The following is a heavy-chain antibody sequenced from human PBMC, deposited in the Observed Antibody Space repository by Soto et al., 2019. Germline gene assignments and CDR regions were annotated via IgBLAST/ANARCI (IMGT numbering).Heavy chain of an antibody. CDR3: ARHPTGYPNRFES. Sequence: PSETLSFTCTVSVGSISSSPYNWGWIRQPPKKGLEWIGTISYSSNTYYNPSLKSRVTMSLDTSKNQFSLKLSSVTAADTAVYYCARHPTGYPNRFESWGQGTMVTLSS. D-gene: IGHD3-9*01. J-gene: IGHJ5*01. CDR1: VGSISSSPYN. CDR2: ISYSSNT. V-gene: IGHV4-39*01.